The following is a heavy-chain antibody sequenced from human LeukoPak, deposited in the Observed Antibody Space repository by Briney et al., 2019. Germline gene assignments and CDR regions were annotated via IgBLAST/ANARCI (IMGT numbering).Heavy chain of an antibody. V-gene: IGHV1-8*01. CDR1: GYTFTSYD. CDR2: MNPNSGNT. J-gene: IGHJ4*02. Sequence: ASVKVSCKASGYTFTSYDINWVRQATGLGLEWMGWMNPNSGNTGYAQKFQGSVTMTRNTSISTAYMELSSLRSEDTAVYYCARGGIRPVAAAANDYWGQGTLVTVSS. D-gene: IGHD6-13*01. CDR3: ARGGIRPVAAAANDY.